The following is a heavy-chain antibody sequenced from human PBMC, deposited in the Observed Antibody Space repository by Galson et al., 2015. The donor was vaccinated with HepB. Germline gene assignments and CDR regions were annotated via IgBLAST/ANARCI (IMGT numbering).Heavy chain of an antibody. D-gene: IGHD3-22*01. V-gene: IGHV3-15*01. CDR3: TTRDSSGYGYDAFDI. CDR2: IKSKTDGGTT. Sequence: SLRLSCAASGFTFSSYAMSWVRQAPGKGLEWIGRIKSKTDGGTTDYAAPVKGRFTISRDDSKNTLYLQMNSLKTEDTAVYYCTTRDSSGYGYDAFDIWGQGTMVTVSS. J-gene: IGHJ3*02. CDR1: GFTFSSYA.